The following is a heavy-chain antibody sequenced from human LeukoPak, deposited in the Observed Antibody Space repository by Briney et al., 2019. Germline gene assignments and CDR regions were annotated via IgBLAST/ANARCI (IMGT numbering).Heavy chain of an antibody. CDR1: GGSISRYY. CDR3: ARGGGYDFWSGYPATSNWFDP. V-gene: IGHV4-59*01. Sequence: PSETLSLTCTVSGGSISRYYWSWTRQSPGKGLEWIGYIYYSGSTNYNPSLKSRVTISLDTSKNQFSLNLRSVTAADTAVYYCARGGGYDFWSGYPATSNWFDPWGQGTLVTVSS. J-gene: IGHJ5*02. CDR2: IYYSGST. D-gene: IGHD3-3*01.